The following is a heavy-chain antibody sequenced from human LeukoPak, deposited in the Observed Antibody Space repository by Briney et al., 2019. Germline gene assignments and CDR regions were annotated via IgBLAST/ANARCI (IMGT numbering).Heavy chain of an antibody. CDR2: IIPILGIA. CDR1: GGTFSSYA. CDR3: ATEKGGYYPRDTFDI. J-gene: IGHJ3*02. D-gene: IGHD3-22*01. Sequence: SVKVSSKASGGTFSSYAISWVRQAPGQGLEWMGRIIPILGIANYAQKFQGRVTMTEDTSTDTAYMELSSLRSEDTAVYYCATEKGGYYPRDTFDIWGQGTMVTVSS. V-gene: IGHV1-69*04.